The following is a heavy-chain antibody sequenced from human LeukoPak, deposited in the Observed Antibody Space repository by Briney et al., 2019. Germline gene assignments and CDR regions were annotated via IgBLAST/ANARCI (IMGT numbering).Heavy chain of an antibody. J-gene: IGHJ4*02. CDR2: IYYSGAT. V-gene: IGHV4-39*01. CDR1: GGFISSSHEY. CDR3: ARHSEGSGCSLLFY. Sequence: SSETLSLTCSVSGGFISSSHEYWGWIRQPPGEGLEWIGSIYYSGATYYNPSLRSRVTISVDTSKNQFSLKLTSVTAADTAVYYCARHSEGSGCSLLFYWGQGTLVSVSS. D-gene: IGHD6-19*01.